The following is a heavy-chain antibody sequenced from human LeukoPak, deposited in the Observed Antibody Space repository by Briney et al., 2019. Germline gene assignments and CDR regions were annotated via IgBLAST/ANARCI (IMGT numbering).Heavy chain of an antibody. D-gene: IGHD5-12*01. CDR2: ISSSSSYV. J-gene: IGHJ4*02. CDR1: GFTFSSYS. Sequence: PGGSLRLSCAASGFTFSSYSMNWVRQAPGKGLDWVSSISSSSSYVYYADSVKGRFTISRDNAKNSLYLQMNSLRAEDTAVYYCARDMGEEWLQAFDYWGQGTLVTVSS. V-gene: IGHV3-21*01. CDR3: ARDMGEEWLQAFDY.